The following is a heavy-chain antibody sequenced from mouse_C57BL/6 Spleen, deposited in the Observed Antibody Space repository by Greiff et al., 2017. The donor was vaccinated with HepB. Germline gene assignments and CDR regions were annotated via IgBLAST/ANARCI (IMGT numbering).Heavy chain of an antibody. CDR1: GYTFTSYW. Sequence: VQLQQPGAELVMPGASVKLSCKASGYTFTSYWMHWVKQRPGQGLEWIGEIDPSDSYTNYNQKFKGKSTLTVDKSSSTAYMQLSSLTSEDSAVYYCARFGGLRRYYYAMDYWGQGTSVTVSS. D-gene: IGHD2-4*01. CDR2: IDPSDSYT. J-gene: IGHJ4*01. V-gene: IGHV1-69*01. CDR3: ARFGGLRRYYYAMDY.